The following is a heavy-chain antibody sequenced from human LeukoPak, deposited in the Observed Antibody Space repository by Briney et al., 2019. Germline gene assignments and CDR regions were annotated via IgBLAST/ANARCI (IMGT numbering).Heavy chain of an antibody. J-gene: IGHJ4*02. CDR3: TTEKGWNDETPDY. D-gene: IGHD1-1*01. CDR2: IKSKTDGCTK. V-gene: IGHV3-15*01. Sequence: GGSLRFSCAASGFTFSNAWMSWVRQAPGKGLERVGRIKSKTDGCTKDYAGPVKVRFTISRDDSQNTLYLQMNSLKTGDTAVYYCTTEKGWNDETPDYWGQGALVTVSS. CDR1: GFTFSNAW.